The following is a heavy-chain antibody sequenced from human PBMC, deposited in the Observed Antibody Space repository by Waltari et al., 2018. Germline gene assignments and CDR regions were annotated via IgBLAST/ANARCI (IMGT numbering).Heavy chain of an antibody. J-gene: IGHJ4*02. CDR2: MSDAGGII. D-gene: IGHD7-27*01. Sequence: EVQLLESGGGLVQPGASLRLACAASGFTFSPYVMTWVRQAPGKGLEGVSSMSDAGGIITSAPSVKDPVTISMDNSKTSVYLQMNSLRADDPAVYYCARGSGVDSWGQGPLVTISS. V-gene: IGHV3-23*01. CDR3: ARGSGVDS. CDR1: GFTFSPYV.